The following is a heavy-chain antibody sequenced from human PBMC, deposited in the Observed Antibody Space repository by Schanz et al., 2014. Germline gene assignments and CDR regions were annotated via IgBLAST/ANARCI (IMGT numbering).Heavy chain of an antibody. D-gene: IGHD3-9*01. CDR1: GFAFSVYG. V-gene: IGHV3-30*19. CDR3: ARDSRPNYDFLTAYYSIDY. CDR2: ISNDGSIK. Sequence: QVQLVESGGGVVQPGGSLRLSCAASGFAFSVYGMHWVRQAPGKGPEWVALISNDGSIKYYADSVEGRFTISRDNAKNSLFLQMNSLRVEDTAVYYCARDSRPNYDFLTAYYSIDYWGQGTLVTVSS. J-gene: IGHJ4*02.